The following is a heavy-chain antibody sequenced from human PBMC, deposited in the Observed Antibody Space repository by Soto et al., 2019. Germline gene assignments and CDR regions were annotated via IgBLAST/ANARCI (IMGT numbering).Heavy chain of an antibody. D-gene: IGHD2-15*01. Sequence: QVQLVQSGAEVKKPGASVKVSCKASGYTFTSYYMHWVRQAPGQGLEWMGVINPSGGSTTYAQKCQGRVTMTRDTSTSTVYMELSSLRSDDTAVYYCARIISGGHFDFWGQGTLVTVSS. CDR2: INPSGGST. CDR3: ARIISGGHFDF. V-gene: IGHV1-46*01. CDR1: GYTFTSYY. J-gene: IGHJ4*02.